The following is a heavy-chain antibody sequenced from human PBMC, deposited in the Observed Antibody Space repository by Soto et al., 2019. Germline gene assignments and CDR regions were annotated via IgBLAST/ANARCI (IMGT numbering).Heavy chain of an antibody. Sequence: SETLSLTCTVSGGSISSSGYYWGWIRQPPGKGLEWIGSIYYSGSTYYNPSLKSRVTISVDTSKNQFSLKLSSVTAADTAVYYCAAMTMGAASTYYYYGMDVWGQGTTVTVSS. CDR1: GGSISSSGYY. D-gene: IGHD6-13*01. CDR2: IYYSGST. J-gene: IGHJ6*02. CDR3: AAMTMGAASTYYYYGMDV. V-gene: IGHV4-39*01.